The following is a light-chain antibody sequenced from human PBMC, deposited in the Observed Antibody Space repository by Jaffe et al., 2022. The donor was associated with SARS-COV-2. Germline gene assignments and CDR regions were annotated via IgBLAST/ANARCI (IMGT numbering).Light chain of an antibody. CDR1: QDISNY. CDR3: QQFDNLPLFT. Sequence: DIQMTQSPSSLSASVGDRVSITSQASQDISNYLNRFQQKPGRAPKLRIYDASDLETGVPSRFSGSGSGTDFTFAISSLQPEDVATYYCQQFDNLPLFTFGPGTKVDIK. CDR2: DAS. V-gene: IGKV1-33*01. J-gene: IGKJ3*01.